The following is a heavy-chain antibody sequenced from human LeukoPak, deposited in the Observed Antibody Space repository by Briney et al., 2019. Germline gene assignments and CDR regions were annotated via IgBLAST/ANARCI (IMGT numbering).Heavy chain of an antibody. CDR1: GGSISSGDYY. V-gene: IGHV4-30-4*01. Sequence: SQTLSLTCTVSGGSISSGDYYWSWLRQPPGKGLEWIGYIYYSGSTYYNPSLKSRVTISVDTSKNQFSLKLSSVTAADTAVYYCARDLLGARGFLPENYYYYGMDVWGQGTTVTVSS. D-gene: IGHD3-16*01. J-gene: IGHJ6*02. CDR3: ARDLLGARGFLPENYYYYGMDV. CDR2: IYYSGST.